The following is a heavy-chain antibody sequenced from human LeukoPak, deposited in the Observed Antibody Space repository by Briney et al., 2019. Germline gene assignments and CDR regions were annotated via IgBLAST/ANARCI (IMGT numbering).Heavy chain of an antibody. CDR2: INPNSGGT. V-gene: IGHV1-2*02. D-gene: IGHD6-13*01. CDR3: ARAYSPTSWGLAAADYYYMDV. J-gene: IGHJ6*03. CDR1: GYTFTGCY. Sequence: ASVKVSCKASGYTFTGCYMHWVRQAPGHGLEWMGWINPNSGGTNYAQKFQGRVTMTRDTSISTAYMELNRLTSDDTAVYYCARAYSPTSWGLAAADYYYMDVWGKGTTVTVSS.